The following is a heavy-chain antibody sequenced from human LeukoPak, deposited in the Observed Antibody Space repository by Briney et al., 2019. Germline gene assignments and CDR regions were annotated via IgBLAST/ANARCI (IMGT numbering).Heavy chain of an antibody. J-gene: IGHJ4*02. CDR2: IYHSGST. CDR1: GGSISSGAYY. CDR3: ARDTAMVNAHYFDY. D-gene: IGHD5-18*01. Sequence: PSETLSLTSTVSGGSISSGAYYWSWIRQHPGKGLEWIGYIYHSGSTYYNPSLKSRVTISVDTSKNQFSLKLSSVSAADTAVYYCARDTAMVNAHYFDYWGQGTLVTVSS. V-gene: IGHV4-31*02.